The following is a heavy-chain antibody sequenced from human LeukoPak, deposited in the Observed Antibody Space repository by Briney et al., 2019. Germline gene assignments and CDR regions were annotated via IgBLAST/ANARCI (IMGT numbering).Heavy chain of an antibody. CDR2: ISGSGGST. CDR1: GFTFSSYA. CDR3: AKDSVLYSSSWYTVY. V-gene: IGHV3-23*01. D-gene: IGHD6-13*01. J-gene: IGHJ4*02. Sequence: GGSLRLSCAASGFTFSSYAMSWVRQAPGKGLEWVSAISGSGGSTYYADSVKGRFTISRDNSKNTLYLQMNSLRAEDTAVYYCAKDSVLYSSSWYTVYWGQGTLVTVSS.